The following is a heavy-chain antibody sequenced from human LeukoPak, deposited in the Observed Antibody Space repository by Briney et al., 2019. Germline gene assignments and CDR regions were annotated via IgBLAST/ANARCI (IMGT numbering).Heavy chain of an antibody. CDR2: ISPNGAST. J-gene: IGHJ4*02. Sequence: ASVKVSCKASGYTFTNYYIHWVRQAPGQGLEWMGVISPNGASTTYAQKLQGRVTVTRDTSISTAYMELSRLRSDDTAVYYCARMTQLTGDCSWGQGTLVTVSS. V-gene: IGHV1-46*04. CDR3: ARMTQLTGDCS. CDR1: GYTFTNYY. D-gene: IGHD7-27*01.